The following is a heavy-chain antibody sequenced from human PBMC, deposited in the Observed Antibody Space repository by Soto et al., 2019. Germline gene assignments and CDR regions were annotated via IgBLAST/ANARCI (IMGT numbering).Heavy chain of an antibody. V-gene: IGHV4-59*01. Sequence: TSETLSLTCTVSGGSIRSYFWSWIRQPPGKGLEWIGYIYYSESTNYNPSLKSRVTISVDTSKNQFSLKLSSVTAADTAVYYCARDRGLGSGWYGWFDPWGQGTLVTVSS. CDR1: GGSIRSYF. CDR2: IYYSEST. J-gene: IGHJ5*02. CDR3: ARDRGLGSGWYGWFDP. D-gene: IGHD6-19*01.